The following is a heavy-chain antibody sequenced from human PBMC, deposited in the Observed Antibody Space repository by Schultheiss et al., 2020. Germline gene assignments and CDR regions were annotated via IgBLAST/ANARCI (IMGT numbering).Heavy chain of an antibody. CDR3: ARIRDYYDSSGYYLYYFDY. CDR1: GGSFSGYY. Sequence: SETLSLTCAVYGGSFSGYYWSWIRQPPGKGLEWIGYIYYSGSTNYNPSLKSRVTISVDTSKNQFSLKLSSVTAADTAVYYCARIRDYYDSSGYYLYYFDYWGQGTLVTVSS. V-gene: IGHV4-59*01. CDR2: IYYSGST. D-gene: IGHD3-22*01. J-gene: IGHJ4*02.